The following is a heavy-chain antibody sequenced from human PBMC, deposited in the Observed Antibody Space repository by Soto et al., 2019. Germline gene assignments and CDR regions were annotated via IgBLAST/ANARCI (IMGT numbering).Heavy chain of an antibody. V-gene: IGHV4-31*03. CDR1: GGSISSGGYY. Sequence: QMQLQESGPGLVKPSQTLSLTCTVSGGSISSGGYYWSWIRQHPGKGLEWIGYIYYSGSTYYNPSLKSRVTVSVDTSKNQFSLKLSSVTAADTAVYYCARVGPENYYDSSGFYYDFDYWGQGTLVTVSS. J-gene: IGHJ4*02. CDR3: ARVGPENYYDSSGFYYDFDY. D-gene: IGHD3-22*01. CDR2: IYYSGST.